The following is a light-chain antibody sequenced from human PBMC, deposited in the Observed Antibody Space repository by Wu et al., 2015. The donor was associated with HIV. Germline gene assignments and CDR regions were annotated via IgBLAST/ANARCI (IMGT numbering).Light chain of an antibody. CDR2: DAS. Sequence: EIVLTQSPGSLSLSPGERATLSCRARQSISSNSLAWYQQKPGQAPRFLIYDASSRAAGVPDRFSGSGSGTDFTLTISRLEPEDFAVYYCQQYGSSPGSFGQGTKLEIK. CDR3: QQYGSSPGS. V-gene: IGKV3-20*01. J-gene: IGKJ2*04. CDR1: QSISSNS.